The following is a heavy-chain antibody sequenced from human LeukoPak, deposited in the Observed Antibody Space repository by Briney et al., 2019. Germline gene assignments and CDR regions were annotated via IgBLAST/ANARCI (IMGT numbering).Heavy chain of an antibody. J-gene: IGHJ4*02. Sequence: PGGSLRLSCAASGFTFSSYEMNWVRQAPGKGLEWVSYISSSGSTIYYADSVKGRFTISKDNSKNTLYLEMNSLTAEDTAVYYCAKDSDSSGYYSFDYWGQGTLVTVSS. CDR3: AKDSDSSGYYSFDY. CDR1: GFTFSSYE. D-gene: IGHD3-22*01. V-gene: IGHV3-48*03. CDR2: ISSSGSTI.